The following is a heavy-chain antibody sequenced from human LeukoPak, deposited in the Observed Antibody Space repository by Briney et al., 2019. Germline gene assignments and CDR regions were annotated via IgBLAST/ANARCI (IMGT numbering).Heavy chain of an antibody. CDR2: IYYSGST. D-gene: IGHD2-15*01. Sequence: PSETLSLTCTVSGGSISSSSYYWGWIRQPPGKGLEWIGSIYYSGSTYYNPSLKSRVTISVNTAKNQFSLKLSSVTAADTAVYYCARHVRGYCSGGSCSIDYWGQGTLVTVSS. V-gene: IGHV4-39*01. J-gene: IGHJ4*02. CDR3: ARHVRGYCSGGSCSIDY. CDR1: GGSISSSSYY.